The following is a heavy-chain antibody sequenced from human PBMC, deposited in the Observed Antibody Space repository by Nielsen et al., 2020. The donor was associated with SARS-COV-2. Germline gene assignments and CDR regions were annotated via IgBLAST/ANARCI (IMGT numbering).Heavy chain of an antibody. CDR1: GFTFDDYA. J-gene: IGHJ4*02. CDR3: ARVKGSSGYPFDY. V-gene: IGHV3-9*01. CDR2: ISWNSGST. D-gene: IGHD3-22*01. Sequence: GGSLRLSCAASGFTFDDYAMHWVRQAPGKGLEWVSGISWNSGSTYYADSVKGRFTISRDNSKNTLYLQMNSLRAEDTAVYYCARVKGSSGYPFDYWGQGTLVTVSS.